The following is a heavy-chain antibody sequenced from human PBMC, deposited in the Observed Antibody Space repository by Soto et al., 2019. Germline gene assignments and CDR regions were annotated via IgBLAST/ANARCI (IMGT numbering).Heavy chain of an antibody. CDR3: ARDLYYYDSSGYLESRGAFDI. J-gene: IGHJ3*02. Sequence: PGGSLRLSCAASGFTFSSYLMSWVRQAPGKGLEWVANIKQDGSEKYYVDSVKGRFTISRDNAKNSLYLQMNSLRAEDTAVYYCARDLYYYDSSGYLESRGAFDIWGQGTMVTVSS. CDR2: IKQDGSEK. CDR1: GFTFSSYL. D-gene: IGHD3-22*01. V-gene: IGHV3-7*03.